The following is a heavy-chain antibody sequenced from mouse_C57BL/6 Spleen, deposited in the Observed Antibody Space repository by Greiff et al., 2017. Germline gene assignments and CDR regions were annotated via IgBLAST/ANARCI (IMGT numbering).Heavy chain of an antibody. D-gene: IGHD2-3*01. CDR1: GYSITSGYY. V-gene: IGHV3-6*01. CDR3: ARVNVYDGYLFDY. J-gene: IGHJ2*01. Sequence: ESGPGLVKPSQSLSLTCSVTGYSITSGYYWNWIRQFPGNKLEWMGYISYDGSNNYNPSLKNRISITRDTSKNQFFLKLNSVTTEDTATYYCARVNVYDGYLFDYWGQGTTLTVSS. CDR2: ISYDGSN.